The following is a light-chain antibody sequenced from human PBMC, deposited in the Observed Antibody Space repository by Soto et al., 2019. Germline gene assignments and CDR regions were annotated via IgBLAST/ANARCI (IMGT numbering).Light chain of an antibody. Sequence: DIVLTQSPGTLSLSPGERATLSCRASQTVRDGYLAWYQQKPGQAPRLFIYGASARATGIPDRFSGSGSGTDLTLTISGLEPEDFAVYYCQQYGVSMFTFGQGAKLEI. V-gene: IGKV3-20*01. CDR2: GAS. CDR1: QTVRDGY. CDR3: QQYGVSMFT. J-gene: IGKJ2*01.